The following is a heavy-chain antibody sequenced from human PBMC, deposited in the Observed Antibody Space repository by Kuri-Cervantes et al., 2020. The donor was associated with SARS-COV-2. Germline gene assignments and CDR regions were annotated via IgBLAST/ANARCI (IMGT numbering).Heavy chain of an antibody. D-gene: IGHD3-3*01. J-gene: IGHJ4*02. CDR2: IIPLFGTT. CDR1: GGTFSSYA. Sequence: SVKVSCKASGGTFSSYAVTWVRQAPGRGLEWMGRIIPLFGTTIYAEKFRGRVTLTADKSTNTAYMELSSLRSDDTAVYYCARDVSPPIDTIFAVVINYFDYWGRGTLVTVSS. CDR3: ARDVSPPIDTIFAVVINYFDY. V-gene: IGHV1-69*06.